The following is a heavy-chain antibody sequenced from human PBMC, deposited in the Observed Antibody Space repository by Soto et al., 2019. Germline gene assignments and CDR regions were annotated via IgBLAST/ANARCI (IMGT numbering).Heavy chain of an antibody. D-gene: IGHD5-18*01. CDR1: GVSISSYY. CDR3: ARRAIQLWSNFDY. J-gene: IGHJ4*02. CDR2: IYYSGST. V-gene: IGHV4-59*01. Sequence: PSETLSLTCTVSGVSISSYYWSWIRQPPGKGLEWIGYIYYSGSTNYNPSLKSRVTISVDTSKNQFSLKLSSVTAADTAVYYCARRAIQLWSNFDYWGQGTLVTVSS.